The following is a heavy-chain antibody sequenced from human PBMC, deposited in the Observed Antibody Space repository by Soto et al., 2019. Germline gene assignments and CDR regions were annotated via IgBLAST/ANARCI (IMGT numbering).Heavy chain of an antibody. CDR3: GRVSFETSGYADY. V-gene: IGHV1-2*02. J-gene: IGHJ4*02. CDR1: GYTFTGYY. Sequence: ASVKVSCKASGYTFTGYYMHWVRQAPGQGREWMGWINPNSGGTNYAQKFQGRVTMTRDASMSTAYMELSGRRSDDTAVDYCGRVSFETSGYADYWGQGTLVIV. CDR2: INPNSGGT. D-gene: IGHD3-22*01.